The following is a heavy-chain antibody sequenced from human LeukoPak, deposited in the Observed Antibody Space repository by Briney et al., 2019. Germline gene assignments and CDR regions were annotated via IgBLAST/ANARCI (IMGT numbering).Heavy chain of an antibody. V-gene: IGHV5-51*01. CDR2: IYPGDSDT. Sequence: GESLKISCKGSGYSSPNYWIGWVRQMPGKGLEWMGIIYPGDSDTTYKPSFQSQVTISADKSISTAYLQWSSLKASDTAMYYCARSRAEKVPVWGSYRHHDAFDIWSQGTRVTVSS. D-gene: IGHD3-16*02. CDR3: ARSRAEKVPVWGSYRHHDAFDI. J-gene: IGHJ3*02. CDR1: GYSSPNYW.